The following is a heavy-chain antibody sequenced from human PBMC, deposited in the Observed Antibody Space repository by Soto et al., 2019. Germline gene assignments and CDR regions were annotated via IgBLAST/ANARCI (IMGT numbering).Heavy chain of an antibody. V-gene: IGHV3-73*02. Sequence: EVQVVESGGGLVQPGGSLKLSCAASGLTFSGSAMHWVRQASGKGLEWVGRIRSKANSYATAYAASVKGRFTISRDDSKNTAYLQMNSLKTEDTAVYYCSSWGSGQINDYWGQGTLVTVSS. CDR3: SSWGSGQINDY. D-gene: IGHD3-10*01. J-gene: IGHJ4*02. CDR2: IRSKANSYAT. CDR1: GLTFSGSA.